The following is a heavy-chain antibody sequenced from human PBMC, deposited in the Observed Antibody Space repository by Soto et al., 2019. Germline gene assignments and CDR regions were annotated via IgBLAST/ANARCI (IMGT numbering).Heavy chain of an antibody. CDR2: IYYSGST. J-gene: IGHJ3*02. V-gene: IGHV4-59*01. Sequence: SGTLSLTYTVCGGSISSYYWSWIRQPPGKGLEWIGYIYYSGSTNYNPSLKSRVTISVDTSKNQFSLKLSSVTAADTAVYYCARVGDSSGYCLCGAFDIWGQGTMVTVSS. D-gene: IGHD3-22*01. CDR1: GGSISSYY. CDR3: ARVGDSSGYCLCGAFDI.